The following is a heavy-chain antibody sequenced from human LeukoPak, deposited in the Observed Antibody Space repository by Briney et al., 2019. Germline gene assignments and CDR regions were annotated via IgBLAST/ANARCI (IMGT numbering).Heavy chain of an antibody. D-gene: IGHD3-22*01. V-gene: IGHV3-23*01. CDR2: ISGSGGST. CDR3: AKPWPPYDSSGYYYYYFDY. Sequence: GGSLRLSCAASGFTFSSYAMSWVRQAPGKGLEWVSAISGSGGSTYYADSVKGRFTISRDNSKNTLYLQMNSLRAEDTAVYYCAKPWPPYDSSGYYYYYFDYWGQGTLVTVSS. CDR1: GFTFSSYA. J-gene: IGHJ4*02.